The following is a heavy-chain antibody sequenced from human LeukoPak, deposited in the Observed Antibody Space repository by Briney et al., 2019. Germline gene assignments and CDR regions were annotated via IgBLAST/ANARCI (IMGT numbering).Heavy chain of an antibody. CDR2: IKHDGSEK. V-gene: IGHV3-7*04. CDR1: GYTFSSYW. CDR3: ARGGSYRYRYDY. J-gene: IGHJ4*02. D-gene: IGHD3-16*02. Sequence: GGSLRLSCAASGYTFSSYWMNWVRQAPGKRLEWVANIKHDGSEKYYVDSVKGRFTISRDNAKNSLYLQMNSLRGEETAFYYCARGGSYRYRYDYWGQGSLVTVSS.